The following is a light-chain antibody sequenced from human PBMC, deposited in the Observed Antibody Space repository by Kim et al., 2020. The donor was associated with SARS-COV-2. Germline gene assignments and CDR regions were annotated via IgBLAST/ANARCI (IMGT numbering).Light chain of an antibody. CDR2: QDA. CDR3: QAWDSGTAGA. V-gene: IGLV3-1*01. Sequence: SYELTQPPSVSVSPGQTASITCSGDKLDDKYVAWYQQKPGQSPVLIIYQDAKRPSGIPERFSGSNSGSTATLTISGTQALDEADYYCQAWDSGTAGAFGGGTQLTVL. CDR1: KLDDKY. J-gene: IGLJ2*01.